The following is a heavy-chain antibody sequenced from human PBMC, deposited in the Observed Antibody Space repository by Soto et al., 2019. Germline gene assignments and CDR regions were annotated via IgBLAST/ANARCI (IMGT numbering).Heavy chain of an antibody. D-gene: IGHD2-2*01. V-gene: IGHV6-1*01. Sequence: SQTLSLTCAISGDSVSSNSAAWTWIRQSPSRGLEWLGRTYYRSKWYNDYAVSVKSRIIINADTSKNQFSLQLNSVTPEDTAVYYCARVNCSSASCFRYYDAADVWGQGTTVTVSS. J-gene: IGHJ6*02. CDR2: TYYRSKWYN. CDR1: GDSVSSNSAA. CDR3: ARVNCSSASCFRYYDAADV.